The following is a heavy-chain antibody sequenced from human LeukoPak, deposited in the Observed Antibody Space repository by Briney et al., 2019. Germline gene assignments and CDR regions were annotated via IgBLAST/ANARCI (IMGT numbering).Heavy chain of an antibody. Sequence: GGSLRLXCAASGFTFSSYGMHWVRQAPGKGLEWVAVIWYDGSNKYYADSVKGRFTISRDSSKNTLYLQMNSLRAEDTAVYYCAKDNSYYDSSGYYIDYWGPGTLVTVSS. CDR3: AKDNSYYDSSGYYIDY. V-gene: IGHV3-33*06. CDR1: GFTFSSYG. D-gene: IGHD3-22*01. CDR2: IWYDGSNK. J-gene: IGHJ4*02.